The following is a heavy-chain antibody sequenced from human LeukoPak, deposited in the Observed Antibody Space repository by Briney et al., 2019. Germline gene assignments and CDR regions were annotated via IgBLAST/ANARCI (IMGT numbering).Heavy chain of an antibody. CDR1: GYTFSGYY. Sequence: ASVKVSCKASGYTFSGYYMHWVRQAPGQGLEWMGWINPNSGGTNYAQKFQGRVTMTRDTSISTAYMELSRLRSDDTAVYYCASDWGLSQLEYCSNTNCYMGAFDIWGQGTMVTVSS. D-gene: IGHD2-2*02. J-gene: IGHJ3*02. CDR2: INPNSGGT. CDR3: ASDWGLSQLEYCSNTNCYMGAFDI. V-gene: IGHV1-2*02.